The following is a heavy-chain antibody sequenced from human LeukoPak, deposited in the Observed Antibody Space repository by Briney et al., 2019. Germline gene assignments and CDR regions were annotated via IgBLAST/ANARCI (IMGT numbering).Heavy chain of an antibody. J-gene: IGHJ4*02. D-gene: IGHD6-19*01. CDR2: IYYSGST. CDR3: ARPTTKSSDFDY. CDR1: GGSISSGGYY. Sequence: SETLSLTCTVSGGSISSGGYYWSWIRQHPGKGLEWIGYIYYSGSTYYNPSLKSRVTISVDTSKNQFSLKLSSVTAADTAVYYCARPTTKSSDFDYWGQGTLVTVSS. V-gene: IGHV4-39*01.